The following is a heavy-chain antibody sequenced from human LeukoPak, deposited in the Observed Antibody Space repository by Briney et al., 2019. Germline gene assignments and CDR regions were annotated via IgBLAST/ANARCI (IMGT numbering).Heavy chain of an antibody. J-gene: IGHJ4*02. CDR1: GGSTSGGNYY. Sequence: ASETLSLTCIVSGGSTSGGNYYWGWIRRPPGKGLEWIGGIPSSGNTYYNPSLKSRITISIDTSKNHFSLKLSSVTAADTAVYYCARLGAGPTYYDFWSGYSSFYFDYWGQGTLVTVSS. CDR3: ARLGAGPTYYDFWSGYSSFYFDY. V-gene: IGHV4-39*02. D-gene: IGHD3-3*01. CDR2: IPSSGNT.